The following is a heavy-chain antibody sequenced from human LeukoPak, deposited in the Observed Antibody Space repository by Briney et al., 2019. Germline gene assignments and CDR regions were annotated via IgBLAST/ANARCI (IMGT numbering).Heavy chain of an antibody. V-gene: IGHV3-74*01. Sequence: GGSLRLSCAASGFTFTNHWMHWVRQVPGKGLVWVSRIRPDGVETNHADSVKGRFTTSRDNAKNILYLQMNSLGVEDTAVYHCGRVAVWGRGSIDYWAQGALVTVSS. J-gene: IGHJ4*02. CDR2: IRPDGVET. CDR1: GFTFTNHW. CDR3: GRVAVWGRGSIDY. D-gene: IGHD3-16*01.